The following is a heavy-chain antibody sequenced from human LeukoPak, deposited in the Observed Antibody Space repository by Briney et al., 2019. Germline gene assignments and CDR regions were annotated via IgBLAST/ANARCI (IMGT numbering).Heavy chain of an antibody. CDR2: IYYTGST. CDR3: ARARWEYNYGLLFDY. J-gene: IGHJ4*02. Sequence: SETLSLTCTVSGGSISTYYWTWIRQPPGKGLEWIGYIYYTGSTNYNPSLKSRVTISVDTSKNQFSLKLRSVTAADTAVYYCARARWEYNYGLLFDYWGQGTLVTVSS. CDR1: GGSISTYY. V-gene: IGHV4-59*01. D-gene: IGHD5-18*01.